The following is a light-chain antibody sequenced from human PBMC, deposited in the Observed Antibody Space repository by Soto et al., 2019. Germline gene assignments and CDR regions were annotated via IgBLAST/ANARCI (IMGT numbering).Light chain of an antibody. V-gene: IGKV1-12*01. Sequence: DIQMTQSPSYVSAFVGDTVTITCRASQDLGTWLAWYQQKPGKAPKILIYGATPLQNGVPSRFSGSGSGTDFTLTITSLQPEDIGTYYCQQAIRLPTFGQGTRLQ. CDR2: GAT. CDR3: QQAIRLPT. CDR1: QDLGTW. J-gene: IGKJ5*01.